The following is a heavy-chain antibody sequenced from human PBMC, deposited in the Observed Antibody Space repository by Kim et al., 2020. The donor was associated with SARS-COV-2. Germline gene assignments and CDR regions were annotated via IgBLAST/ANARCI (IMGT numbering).Heavy chain of an antibody. Sequence: GGSLRLSCAASGFTFRSSGMHWVRQAPGKGLEWVTFISYDGKTTDYADSVKGRFTLSKDNFKNTLYLQMNNVRLDDTATYFCAKDGGSSWVYYFDYWGQG. CDR1: GFTFRSSG. CDR2: ISYDGKTT. D-gene: IGHD6-13*01. CDR3: AKDGGSSWVYYFDY. V-gene: IGHV3-30*18. J-gene: IGHJ4*02.